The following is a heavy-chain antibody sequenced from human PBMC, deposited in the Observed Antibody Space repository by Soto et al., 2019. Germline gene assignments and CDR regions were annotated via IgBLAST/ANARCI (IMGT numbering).Heavy chain of an antibody. Sequence: VHLVESGGGVILPGGSLTLYCAGSGFTFSAYSMAWVRQAPGKGLEWVANVNEDGSKENYVDSVQGRFSVSIDNAKTSLSLQMNSLIVDDTAVYFCTKVRAYSTTFDYWGQGILVTVSS. CDR1: GFTFSAYS. CDR2: VNEDGSKE. CDR3: TKVRAYSTTFDY. J-gene: IGHJ4*02. V-gene: IGHV3-7*03. D-gene: IGHD2-2*01.